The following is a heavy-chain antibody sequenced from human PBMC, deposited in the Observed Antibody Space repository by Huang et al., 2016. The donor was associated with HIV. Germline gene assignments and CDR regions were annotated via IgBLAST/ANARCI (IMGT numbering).Heavy chain of an antibody. Sequence: QVQLVQSGGEGMQPGASVRVSCKASGYDFVSYGMSWVRKAPGQGLEWLGVIGSDSRDTSSSQKFQGRVTMTTDTSTTTTYMELRSLRSDDTAMYYCARDPYYSNRWKRNDASFLWGQGTMITVSS. D-gene: IGHD4-4*01. CDR2: IGSDSRDT. V-gene: IGHV1-18*01. J-gene: IGHJ3*01. CDR3: ARDPYYSNRWKRNDASFL. CDR1: GYDFVSYG.